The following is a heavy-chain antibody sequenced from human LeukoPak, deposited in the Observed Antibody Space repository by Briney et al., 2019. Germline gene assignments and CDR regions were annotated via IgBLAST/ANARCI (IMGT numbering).Heavy chain of an antibody. V-gene: IGHV1-2*02. CDR3: ASHGHYGSEIDY. CDR2: INPKSGGT. D-gene: IGHD3-10*01. J-gene: IGHJ4*02. CDR1: GYTFTDYF. Sequence: ASVKVSCKASGYTFTDYFMNWVRQAPGQGLEWMGWINPKSGGTVYAQKFQGRVTMTRDTSSSTAYMELSRLRFDDTVVYYCASHGHYGSEIDYWGQGTLVTVSS.